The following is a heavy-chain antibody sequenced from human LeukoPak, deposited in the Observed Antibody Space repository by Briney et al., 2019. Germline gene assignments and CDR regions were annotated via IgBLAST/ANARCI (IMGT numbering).Heavy chain of an antibody. CDR2: VSGSGGST. Sequence: GGSLRLSCAASGFSFSTYAMSWVRQAPGKGLEWVSAVSGSGGSTYYADSVKGRFTISSDNSYNTLYLQMNSLRAEDTAVYYCAKDGVAVAGPDYWGQGTLVTVSS. J-gene: IGHJ4*02. CDR3: AKDGVAVAGPDY. D-gene: IGHD6-19*01. V-gene: IGHV3-23*01. CDR1: GFSFSTYA.